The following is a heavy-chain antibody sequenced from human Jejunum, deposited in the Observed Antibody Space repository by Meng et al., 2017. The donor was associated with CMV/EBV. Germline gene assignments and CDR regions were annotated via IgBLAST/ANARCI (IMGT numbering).Heavy chain of an antibody. Sequence: SGGSIRSSSVYWGWVRQLPGGGLEWFGSIFFDGTTYYNPSLRSRVTISIDASKNQFSLRLSSVTAADTAVYFCARRNNWNYEIDYWGQGTLVTVSS. V-gene: IGHV4-39*07. CDR3: ARRNNWNYEIDY. CDR2: IFFDGTT. D-gene: IGHD1-7*01. J-gene: IGHJ4*02. CDR1: GGSIRSSSVY.